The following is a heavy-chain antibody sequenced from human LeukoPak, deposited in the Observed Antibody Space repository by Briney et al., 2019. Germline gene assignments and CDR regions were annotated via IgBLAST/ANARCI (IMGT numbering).Heavy chain of an antibody. D-gene: IGHD3-10*01. J-gene: IGHJ4*02. CDR1: GFTFSSYA. V-gene: IGHV3-23*01. CDR2: ISGSGGST. CDR3: AKDWVVRGVSFDY. Sequence: QAGGSLRLSCAAPGFTFSSYAMSWVRQAPGKGLEWVSAISGSGGSTYYADSVKGRFTISRDNSKNTLYLQMNSLRAEDTAVYYCAKDWVVRGVSFDYWGQGTLVTVSS.